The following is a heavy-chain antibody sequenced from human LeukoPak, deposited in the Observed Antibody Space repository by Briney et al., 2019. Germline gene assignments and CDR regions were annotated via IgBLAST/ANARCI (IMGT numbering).Heavy chain of an antibody. D-gene: IGHD3-3*01. CDR2: ISSSSSYI. V-gene: IGHV3-21*01. CDR3: ARPYNFSSGYWNY. Sequence: GGSLRLSCAASGFTFSSYSMNWVRQAPGKGLEWVSSISSSSSYIYYADSVKGRFTISRDNAKNSLYLQMNSLRTEDTAVYYCARPYNFSSGYWNYWGQGTLVTVSS. CDR1: GFTFSSYS. J-gene: IGHJ4*02.